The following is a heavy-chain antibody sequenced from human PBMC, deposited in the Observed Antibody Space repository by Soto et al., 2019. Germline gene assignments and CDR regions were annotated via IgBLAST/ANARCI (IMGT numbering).Heavy chain of an antibody. J-gene: IGHJ6*02. Sequence: GGSLRLSCAASGFTFSSYSMNWVRQAPGKGLEWVSSISSSSSYIYYADSVKGRFTISRDNAKNSLYLQMNSLRAEDTAVYYCARARVVVAATPYYYGMDVWGQGTRVTVS. CDR3: ARARVVVAATPYYYGMDV. CDR1: GFTFSSYS. CDR2: ISSSSSYI. V-gene: IGHV3-21*01. D-gene: IGHD2-15*01.